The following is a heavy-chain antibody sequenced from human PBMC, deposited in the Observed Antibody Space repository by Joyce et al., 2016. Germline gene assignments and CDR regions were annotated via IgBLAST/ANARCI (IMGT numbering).Heavy chain of an antibody. J-gene: IGHJ5*02. Sequence: QVQLVQPGPEAQKPGASVKTSCKASGYIFTTQYMHWVRQAPDKGLEWMAILNLGDGSTSYAQNIQDRITVTRDTATRTVYMELGSLTSEDTAIYYCARDVGPDSASWGQGTLVTVSS. V-gene: IGHV1-46*01. CDR1: GYIFTTQY. CDR2: LNLGDGST. D-gene: IGHD4-11*01. CDR3: ARDVGPDSAS.